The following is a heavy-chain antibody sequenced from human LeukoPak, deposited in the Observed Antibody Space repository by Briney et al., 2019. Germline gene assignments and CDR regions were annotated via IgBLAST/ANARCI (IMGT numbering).Heavy chain of an antibody. CDR3: ARGVGAVAGTEKWFDP. D-gene: IGHD6-19*01. J-gene: IGHJ5*02. V-gene: IGHV3-21*01. Sequence: GGSLRLSCAASGFTFSSYSMNWVRQAPGKGLEWVSSISSSSSYIYYADSVKGRFTISRDNAKNSLSLQMNSLRAEDTAVYYCARGVGAVAGTEKWFDPWGQGTLVTVSS. CDR2: ISSSSSYI. CDR1: GFTFSSYS.